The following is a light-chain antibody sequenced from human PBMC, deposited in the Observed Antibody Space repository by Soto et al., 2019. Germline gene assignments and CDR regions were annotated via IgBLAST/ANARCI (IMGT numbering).Light chain of an antibody. CDR3: QSYSSSLSDSYAV. J-gene: IGLJ2*01. V-gene: IGLV1-40*01. Sequence: QSVLTHPPSVSGAPGQRVTISGTGSRSNIGAGYDVHWFQQLPGTSPILLIYGNSNRPSGVADRFSGSKSGTSASLALTGLQAEDEGDYDCQSYSSSLSDSYAVFGGVTKLTVL. CDR2: GNS. CDR1: RSNIGAGYD.